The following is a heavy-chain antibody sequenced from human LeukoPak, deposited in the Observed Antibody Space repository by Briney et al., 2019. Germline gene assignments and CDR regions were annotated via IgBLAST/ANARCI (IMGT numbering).Heavy chain of an antibody. Sequence: PGGSLRLSCAASGFTVSSNYMSWVRQAPGKGLEWVSVMYIDGSTHYAESVKGRFTISRDNSKNTVFLQLTSLTAEDTAVYYCTRAQAFDFWGQGTLVTVS. V-gene: IGHV3-66*01. CDR3: TRAQAFDF. J-gene: IGHJ4*02. CDR2: MYIDGST. CDR1: GFTVSSNY.